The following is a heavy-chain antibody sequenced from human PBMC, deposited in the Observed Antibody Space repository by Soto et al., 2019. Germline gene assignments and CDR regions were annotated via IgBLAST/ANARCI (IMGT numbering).Heavy chain of an antibody. CDR1: GDSVSSNSAA. V-gene: IGHV6-1*01. CDR2: TYYRSKWYN. J-gene: IGHJ4*02. Sequence: SQTLSLTCAISGDSVSSNSAAWNWIRQSPSRGLEWLGRTYYRSKWYNDYAVSVKSRITINPDTSKNQFSLQLNSVTPEDTAVYYCARWNYYDSSGYRHDGSFDYWGQGTLVPVPS. D-gene: IGHD3-22*01. CDR3: ARWNYYDSSGYRHDGSFDY.